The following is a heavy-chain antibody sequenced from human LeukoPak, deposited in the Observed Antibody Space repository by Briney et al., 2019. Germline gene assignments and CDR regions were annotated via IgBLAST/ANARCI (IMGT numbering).Heavy chain of an antibody. J-gene: IGHJ4*02. D-gene: IGHD5-12*01. V-gene: IGHV3-33*06. Sequence: PGGSLRLSCAASGFTFSSYGMHWVRQAPGKGLEWVAVIWYDGSNKYYADSVKGRFTISRDNSKNTLYLQMNSLRAEDTALYYCAKGSSMVATRDYFDYWGQGTLVTVSS. CDR2: IWYDGSNK. CDR1: GFTFSSYG. CDR3: AKGSSMVATRDYFDY.